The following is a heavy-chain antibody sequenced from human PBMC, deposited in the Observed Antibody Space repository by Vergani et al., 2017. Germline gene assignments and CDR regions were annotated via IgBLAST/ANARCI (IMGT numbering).Heavy chain of an antibody. V-gene: IGHV3-11*06. D-gene: IGHD3-3*01. CDR2: ISSSSSYT. Sequence: QVQLVESGGGLVKPGGSLRLSCAASGFTFSDYYMSWIRQAPGKGLEWVSYISSSSSYTNYADSVKGRFTISRDNSKNTLYLQMNSLRAEDTAVYYCARDGGVGYFDYWGQGTLVTVSS. CDR3: ARDGGVGYFDY. CDR1: GFTFSDYY. J-gene: IGHJ4*02.